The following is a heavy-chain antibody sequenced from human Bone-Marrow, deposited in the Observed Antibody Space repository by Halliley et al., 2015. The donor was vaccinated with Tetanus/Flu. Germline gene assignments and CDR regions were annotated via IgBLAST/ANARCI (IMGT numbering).Heavy chain of an antibody. CDR1: GGSISRSVYY. V-gene: IGHV4-39*01. D-gene: IGHD2-2*01. CDR2: IYYSGST. J-gene: IGHJ3*02. CDR3: ARPEHCRSSSCQDGFDI. Sequence: TLSLTCTVSGGSISRSVYYWGWIRQPPGKGLQWIGSIYYSGSTYYNPSLESRVTISVDTSKNQFSLKLSSVTAADTAVYYCARPEHCRSSSCQDGFDIWGQGTMVTVSS.